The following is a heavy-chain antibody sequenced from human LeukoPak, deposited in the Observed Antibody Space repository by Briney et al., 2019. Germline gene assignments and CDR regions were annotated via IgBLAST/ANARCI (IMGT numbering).Heavy chain of an antibody. CDR3: AREVRFLEWSSIYYYYYYMDV. Sequence: SETLSLTCTVSGGSISSYYWSWSRQPPGKGLGWIGDIYYSGSTNYNPSLQSRVTISVDTSKNQFSLKLSSVTAADTAVYYCAREVRFLEWSSIYYYYYYMDVWGKGTTVTVSS. V-gene: IGHV4-59*12. D-gene: IGHD3-3*01. J-gene: IGHJ6*03. CDR1: GGSISSYY. CDR2: IYYSGST.